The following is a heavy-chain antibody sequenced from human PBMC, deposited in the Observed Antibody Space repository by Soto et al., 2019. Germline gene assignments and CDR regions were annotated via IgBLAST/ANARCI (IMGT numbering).Heavy chain of an antibody. J-gene: IGHJ6*02. CDR1: GFAFSTYA. D-gene: IGHD6-13*01. CDR2: ISGIGGSS. Sequence: LRLSCAASGFAFSTYAMTWVRQAPGKGLEWVSVISGIGGSSYYAASVKGRFTISRDNSKNTLFLQMNGLRAEDTAVYYCAKVTKRAAAGRYEYYKYGMDVWGQGTTVTVSS. V-gene: IGHV3-23*01. CDR3: AKVTKRAAAGRYEYYKYGMDV.